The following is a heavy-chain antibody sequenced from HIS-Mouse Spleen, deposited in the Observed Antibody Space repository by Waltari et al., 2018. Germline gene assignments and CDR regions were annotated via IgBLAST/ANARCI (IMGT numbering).Heavy chain of an antibody. CDR3: AREIPYSSSWYDWYFDL. D-gene: IGHD6-13*01. J-gene: IGHJ2*01. CDR2: IYYSGST. CDR1: GGSISSGGYY. Sequence: QVQLQESGPGLVKPSQTLSLTCTVSGGSISSGGYYWSWIRQHPGKGLEVIGSIYYSGSTYYNPSLKSRVTISVDTSKNQCSLKLSSVTAADTAVYYCAREIPYSSSWYDWYFDLWGRGTLVTVSS. V-gene: IGHV4-31*03.